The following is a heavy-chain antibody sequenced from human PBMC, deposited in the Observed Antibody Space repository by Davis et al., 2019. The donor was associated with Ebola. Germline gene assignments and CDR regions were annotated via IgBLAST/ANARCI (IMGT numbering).Heavy chain of an antibody. J-gene: IGHJ4*02. CDR2: INTNTGNP. CDR3: ARGRAMGDY. V-gene: IGHV7-4-1*02. CDR1: GYTFTGYS. D-gene: IGHD3-16*01. Sequence: AASVKVSCKASGYTFTGYSLHWVRQAPGQGLEWMGWINTNTGNPTYAQGFTGRFVFSLDTSVSTAYLQISSLKAEDTAVYYCARGRAMGDYWGQGTLVTVSS.